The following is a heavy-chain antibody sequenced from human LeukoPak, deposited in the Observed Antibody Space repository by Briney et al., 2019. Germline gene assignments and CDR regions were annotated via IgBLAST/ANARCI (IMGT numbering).Heavy chain of an antibody. J-gene: IGHJ4*02. CDR1: GASISSTGYY. V-gene: IGHV4-39*01. CDR3: ARHRVASAYSSFYY. Sequence: SETLSLTCTVSGASISSTGYYWGWIRQSPGKRLEWIESLFNSGVTYYSPSLKSRVSTSVDTSNNHFSLRLTSLTAADTAIYYCARHRVASAYSSFYYWGQGTLVTVSS. D-gene: IGHD2-15*01. CDR2: LFNSGVT.